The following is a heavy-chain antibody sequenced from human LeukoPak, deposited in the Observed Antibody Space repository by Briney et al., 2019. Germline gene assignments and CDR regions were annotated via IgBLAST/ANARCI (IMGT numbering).Heavy chain of an antibody. CDR3: ARDPTYYDFWSGPTLSLDY. J-gene: IGHJ4*02. CDR1: GYTFTSYY. CDR2: INPSGGST. Sequence: ASVKVSCKASGYTFTSYYMHWVRQAPGQGLEWMGIINPSGGSTSYAQKFQGRVTMTRDTPTSTVYMELSSLRSEDTAVYYCARDPTYYDFWSGPTLSLDYWGQGTLVTVSS. D-gene: IGHD3-3*01. V-gene: IGHV1-46*01.